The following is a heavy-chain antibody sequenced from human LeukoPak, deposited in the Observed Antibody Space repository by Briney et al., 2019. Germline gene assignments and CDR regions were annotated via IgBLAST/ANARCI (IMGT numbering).Heavy chain of an antibody. CDR2: INPNSGGT. CDR3: ARDNRGGSSWYWFDP. CDR1: GYTFTGYY. V-gene: IGHV1-2*02. D-gene: IGHD6-13*01. J-gene: IGHJ5*02. Sequence: GASVKVSCKASGYTFTGYYMHWVRQAPGQGLEWMGWINPNSGGTNYAQKFQGRVTMTRDTSISTAYMELSRLRSDDTAVYYCARDNRGGSSWYWFDPWGQGTLVTVSS.